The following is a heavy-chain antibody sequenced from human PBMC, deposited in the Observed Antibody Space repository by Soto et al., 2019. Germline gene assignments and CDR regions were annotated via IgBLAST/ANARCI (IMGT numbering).Heavy chain of an antibody. CDR1: GFTFSDHY. D-gene: IGHD6-13*01. CDR3: ANVVSSPQTRDFDY. CDR2: SRDKANSYTT. J-gene: IGHJ4*02. V-gene: IGHV3-72*01. Sequence: EVQLVESGGGLVQPGGSLRLSCAASGFTFSDHYIDWVRQAPGKGLEWVGRSRDKANSYTTEYAASVKGRFTISRDDSKNSLYLQMNSLKTEDTAVYYCANVVSSPQTRDFDYWCQGTLVTVSS.